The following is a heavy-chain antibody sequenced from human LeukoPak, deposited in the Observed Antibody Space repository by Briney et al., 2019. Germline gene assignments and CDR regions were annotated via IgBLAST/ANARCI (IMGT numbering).Heavy chain of an antibody. CDR1: GFTFSSYA. V-gene: IGHV3-23*01. J-gene: IGHJ4*02. Sequence: GGSLRLSCAASGFTFSSYAMSWVRQAPGKGLEWVSAISGSGGSTYYADSVKGRFTISRDNSKNTLYLQMNSLGAEDTAVYYCAKDIRAVAGTKTFDYWGQGTLVTVSS. CDR3: AKDIRAVAGTKTFDY. D-gene: IGHD6-19*01. CDR2: ISGSGGST.